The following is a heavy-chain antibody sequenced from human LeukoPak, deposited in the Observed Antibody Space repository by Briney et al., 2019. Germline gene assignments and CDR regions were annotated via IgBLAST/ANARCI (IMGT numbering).Heavy chain of an antibody. D-gene: IGHD3-3*01. CDR2: TYYRSKWYN. CDR3: ARETSFRYYDFWSGWDY. V-gene: IGHV6-1*01. J-gene: IGHJ4*02. Sequence: SQTLSLTCAISGDSVSSNSAAWNWIRQSPLRGLEWLGRTYYRSKWYNDYAVSVKSRITINPDTSKNQVSLQLNSVTPEDTAVYYCARETSFRYYDFWSGWDYWGQGTLVTVSS. CDR1: GDSVSSNSAA.